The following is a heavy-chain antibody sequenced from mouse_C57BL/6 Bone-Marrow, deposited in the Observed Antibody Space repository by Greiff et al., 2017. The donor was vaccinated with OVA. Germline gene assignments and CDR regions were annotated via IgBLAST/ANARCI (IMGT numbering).Heavy chain of an antibody. Sequence: QVQLQQPGAELVKPGASVKLSCKASGYTFTSYWMHWVKQRPGQGLEWIGMIHPNSGSTNYNEKFKSKATLTVDKSSSTAYMQLSSLTSEDSAVYYCARSGLLRFLYCAMDYWGQGTSATVSS. J-gene: IGHJ4*01. CDR2: IHPNSGST. D-gene: IGHD1-1*01. V-gene: IGHV1-64*01. CDR3: ARSGLLRFLYCAMDY. CDR1: GYTFTSYW.